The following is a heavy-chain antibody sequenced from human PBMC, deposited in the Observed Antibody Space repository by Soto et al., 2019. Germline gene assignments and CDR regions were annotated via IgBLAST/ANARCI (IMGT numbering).Heavy chain of an antibody. CDR2: IGTAGDT. J-gene: IGHJ4*02. Sequence: EVQLVESRGGLVQPGGSLRLSCAASGFTFSSYDMHWVRQATGKGLEWVSAIGTAGDTYYPGSVKGRFTISRENAKNSLYLQMNSLRAGDTAVYYCARGPYGSGSPIAPYYFDYWGQGTLVTVSS. CDR1: GFTFSSYD. CDR3: ARGPYGSGSPIAPYYFDY. V-gene: IGHV3-13*01. D-gene: IGHD3-10*01.